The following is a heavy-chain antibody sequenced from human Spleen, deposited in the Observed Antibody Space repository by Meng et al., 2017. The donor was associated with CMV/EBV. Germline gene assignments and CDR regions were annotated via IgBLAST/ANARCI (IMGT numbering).Heavy chain of an antibody. CDR1: GYTFTAYY. J-gene: IGHJ5*02. CDR3: AREVIAAAGGNWFDP. V-gene: IGHV1-2*02. Sequence: ASVKVSCKASGYTFTAYYIHWVRQAPGQGLEWMGWINPNSGGTNFAQKFQGRVTMTRDTSISTAYMELGRLRSDDTAVYYCAREVIAAAGGNWFDPWGQGTLVTVSS. D-gene: IGHD6-13*01. CDR2: INPNSGGT.